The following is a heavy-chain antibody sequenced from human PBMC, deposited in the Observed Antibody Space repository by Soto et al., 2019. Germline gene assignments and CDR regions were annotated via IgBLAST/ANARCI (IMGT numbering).Heavy chain of an antibody. D-gene: IGHD2-15*01. V-gene: IGHV4-39*07. CDR3: ARVPGYCSGGSCFNWFDP. Sequence: PSETLSLTCTVSGGSISSRTYYWGWIRQPPGKGLEWIGSIYYSGSTYYNPSLKSRVTISVDTSKNQFSLKLSSVTAADTAVYYCARVPGYCSGGSCFNWFDPWGQGTLVTVSS. CDR2: IYYSGST. J-gene: IGHJ5*02. CDR1: GGSISSRTYY.